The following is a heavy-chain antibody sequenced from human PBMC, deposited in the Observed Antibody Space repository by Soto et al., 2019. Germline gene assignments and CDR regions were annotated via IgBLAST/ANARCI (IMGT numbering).Heavy chain of an antibody. CDR2: ISAYNGNT. CDR3: ASGNCGYICYHDY. Sequence: ASVKVSCKASGYTFTSYGISWVRQAPGQGLEWMGWISAYNGNTNYAQKFQGRVTITRDTSASTAYMELSSLTSEDTAVYYCASGNCGYICYHDYWGQGTLVTVSS. CDR1: GYTFTSYG. J-gene: IGHJ4*02. D-gene: IGHD5-12*01. V-gene: IGHV1-18*01.